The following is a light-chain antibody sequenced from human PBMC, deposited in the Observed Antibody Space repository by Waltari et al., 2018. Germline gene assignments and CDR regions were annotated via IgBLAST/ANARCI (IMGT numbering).Light chain of an antibody. J-gene: IGLJ1*01. V-gene: IGLV1-47*01. CDR3: ASWDESHYV. CDR1: MSNLGSNY. CDR2: GNN. Sequence: QSVLTQPPSASGTPGQRLSISCSGSMSNLGSNYLYWYQHFPGTAPKLLIYGNNQGPSGVPDRFSASKYGTSASLAIAGLRSEDEAVYYCASWDESHYVFGTGTTVTVL.